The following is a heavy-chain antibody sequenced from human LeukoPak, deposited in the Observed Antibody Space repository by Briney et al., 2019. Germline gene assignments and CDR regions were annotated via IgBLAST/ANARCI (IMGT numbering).Heavy chain of an antibody. CDR1: GGSISSSSYY. V-gene: IGHV4-39*01. CDR2: IYYSGST. Sequence: SETLSLTCTVAGGSISSSSYYWGWIRQPPGKGLEWIGSIYYSGSTYYNPSLKSRVTISVDTSKNQFSLKLSSVTAADTAVYYCARVFSLVAAAYQEYYFDYWGQGTLVTVSS. CDR3: ARVFSLVAAAYQEYYFDY. D-gene: IGHD2-15*01. J-gene: IGHJ4*02.